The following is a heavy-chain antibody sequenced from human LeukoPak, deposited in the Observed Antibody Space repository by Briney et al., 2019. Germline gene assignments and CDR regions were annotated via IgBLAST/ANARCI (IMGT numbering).Heavy chain of an antibody. Sequence: ASVKVSCKASGYTFTAFYMHWVRQAPGQGLEWMGSINPNSGGTNYPQKFQGRVSMTRDTSFSTAYMELSGLRSDDTAVYYCAKATIADRPPPGYFDYWGQGTLVTVSS. D-gene: IGHD6-6*01. CDR1: GYTFTAFY. CDR2: INPNSGGT. CDR3: AKATIADRPPPGYFDY. J-gene: IGHJ4*02. V-gene: IGHV1-2*02.